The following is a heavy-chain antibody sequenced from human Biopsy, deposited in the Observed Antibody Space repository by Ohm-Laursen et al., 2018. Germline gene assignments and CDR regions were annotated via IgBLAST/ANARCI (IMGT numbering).Heavy chain of an antibody. CDR3: ATSTMVRSPGHAFDI. Sequence: SLRLSCTAPGFTFSSYGMHWVRQAPGKGLEWVAFIWYDGFNRYYADSVKGRFTISRDNSKNTLDLQMNSLRAEDTAVYYCATSTMVRSPGHAFDIWGQGTVVTVST. J-gene: IGHJ3*02. CDR1: GFTFSSYG. D-gene: IGHD3-10*01. CDR2: IWYDGFNR. V-gene: IGHV3-33*01.